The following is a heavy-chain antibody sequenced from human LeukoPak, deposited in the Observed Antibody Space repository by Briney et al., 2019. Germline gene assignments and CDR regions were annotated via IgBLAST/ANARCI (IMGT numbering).Heavy chain of an antibody. Sequence: GGSLRLSCAASVFTFSSYDMSWVRQAPGKGLEWVSLISGSGGITFYADSVKGRFTISRDNSKNTMYLQMNSLRAEDTAIYYCAKDSHSSGYYYDAFHVWGQGTMVTVSS. CDR3: AKDSHSSGYYYDAFHV. J-gene: IGHJ3*01. CDR1: VFTFSSYD. V-gene: IGHV3-23*01. CDR2: ISGSGGIT. D-gene: IGHD3-22*01.